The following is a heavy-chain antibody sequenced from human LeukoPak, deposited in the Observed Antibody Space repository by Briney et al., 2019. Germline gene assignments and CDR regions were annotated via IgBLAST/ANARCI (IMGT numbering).Heavy chain of an antibody. V-gene: IGHV4-61*01. CDR3: ARGRSNYYGMDV. D-gene: IGHD1-26*01. CDR2: IYYNGNT. J-gene: IGHJ6*02. CDR1: GGSINRGTFF. Sequence: SETLSLTCAVSGGSINRGTFFWTWIRKPPGKGLEWIGYIYYNGNTNYSPSLKSRVTMPVDTSKNLFSLKVSSVTAADTAVYYCARGRSNYYGMDVWGQGTTVTVSS.